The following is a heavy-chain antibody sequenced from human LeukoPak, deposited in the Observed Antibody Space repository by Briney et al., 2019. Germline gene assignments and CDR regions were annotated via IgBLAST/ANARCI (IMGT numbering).Heavy chain of an antibody. V-gene: IGHV3-33*01. D-gene: IGHD6-19*01. Sequence: RRSLRLSCAASGFTFSSYGMHWVRQAPGKGLEWVAVIWYDGSNKYYADSVKGRFTISRDNSKNTLYLQMNSLRAEDTAVYYCASSSGYNWFDPWGQGTLVTVSS. CDR3: ASSSGYNWFDP. CDR2: IWYDGSNK. CDR1: GFTFSSYG. J-gene: IGHJ5*02.